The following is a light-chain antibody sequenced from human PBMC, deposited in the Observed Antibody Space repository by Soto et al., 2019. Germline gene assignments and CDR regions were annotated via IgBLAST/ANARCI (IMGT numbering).Light chain of an antibody. CDR1: SSNIGAGYE. J-gene: IGLJ1*01. CDR3: QSYDSSLSGYV. Sequence: QSVLTQPPSVSEAPGQRVTISCTGSSSNIGAGYEAHWYQRVPGTAPKLLIYENNNRPSGVPDRFSGSKSGTSASLAITGLQAEDEAEYYRQSYDSSLSGYVFGTGTKLTVL. V-gene: IGLV1-40*01. CDR2: ENN.